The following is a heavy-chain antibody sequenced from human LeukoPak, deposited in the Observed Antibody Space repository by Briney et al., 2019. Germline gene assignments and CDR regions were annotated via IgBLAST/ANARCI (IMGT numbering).Heavy chain of an antibody. D-gene: IGHD3-10*01. V-gene: IGHV3-7*01. CDR3: VTDQTGRHPYFFDY. Sequence: GGSLRLSCVASGFNFSTYWITWVRQVLGKGLEWVANIKEDGSEIYYVDAVKGRFSISRDNAKTSLYLQMNNLSVADTAVYYCVTDQTGRHPYFFDYWGQGTLVTVSS. J-gene: IGHJ4*02. CDR1: GFNFSTYW. CDR2: IKEDGSEI.